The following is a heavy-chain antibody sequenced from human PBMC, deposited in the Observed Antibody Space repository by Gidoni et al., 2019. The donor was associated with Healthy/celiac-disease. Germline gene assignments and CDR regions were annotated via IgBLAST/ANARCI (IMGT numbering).Heavy chain of an antibody. CDR1: GGSISSYY. D-gene: IGHD1-26*01. Sequence: QVQLQESGPGLVKPSETLSLTCTVPGGSISSYYWSWIRQPPGKGLEWIGYIYYSGSTNYNPTLKSRVTISVDTSKNQFSLKLSSVTAADTAVYYCARAEYSGSQEFDYWGQGTLVTVSS. CDR2: IYYSGST. J-gene: IGHJ4*02. V-gene: IGHV4-59*01. CDR3: ARAEYSGSQEFDY.